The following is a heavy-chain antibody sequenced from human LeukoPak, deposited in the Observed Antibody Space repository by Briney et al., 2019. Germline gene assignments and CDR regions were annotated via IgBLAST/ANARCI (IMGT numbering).Heavy chain of an antibody. Sequence: GAPVKVSCKASGYTFTSYFIHWVRQAPGQGPEWVGIVHPSGGSTSYAEKFQGRVTMTSDTSTSTVYMELSSLRSEDTAVYYCAREVQDILTVYPFLDPWGQGTLVTVSS. CDR2: VHPSGGST. V-gene: IGHV1-46*01. D-gene: IGHD3-9*01. CDR3: AREVQDILTVYPFLDP. CDR1: GYTFTSYF. J-gene: IGHJ5*02.